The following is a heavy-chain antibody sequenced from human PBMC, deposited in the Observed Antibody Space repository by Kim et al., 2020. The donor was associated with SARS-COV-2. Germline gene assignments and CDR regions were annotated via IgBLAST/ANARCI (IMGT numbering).Heavy chain of an antibody. CDR2: INHSGVT. Sequence: ETLSLTCAVYGGSFSDYTWSWIRQPPGKGLEWIGEINHSGVTNLSPSLKSRITISVDTSKSQFSLRLKSMTATDTAIYYCVRGRAGVVPAPVLGLGPWFDFYAVDVWGRGTPVAVSS. CDR3: VRGRAGVVPAPVLGLGPWFDFYAVDV. D-gene: IGHD2-2*02. V-gene: IGHV4-34*01. CDR1: GGSFSDYT. J-gene: IGHJ6*02.